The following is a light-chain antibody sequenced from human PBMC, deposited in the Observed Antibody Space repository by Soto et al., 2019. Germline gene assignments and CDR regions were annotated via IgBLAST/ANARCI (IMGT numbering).Light chain of an antibody. CDR2: ATS. CDR3: QQYGSSSFT. Sequence: EIVLTQSPGTLSLSSGERATLSCRASQSVSSSYLAWYQQKPGQAPRLLVYATSSMATGIPDRFSGSGSGTDLTLTISRLEPEDFAVYYCQQYGSSSFTFGQGTKLEIK. CDR1: QSVSSSY. V-gene: IGKV3-20*01. J-gene: IGKJ2*01.